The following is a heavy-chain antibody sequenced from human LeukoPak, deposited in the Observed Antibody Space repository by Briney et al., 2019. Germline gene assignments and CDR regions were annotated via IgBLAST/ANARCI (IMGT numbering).Heavy chain of an antibody. CDR1: GFTFSSYA. D-gene: IGHD1-26*01. Sequence: PGGSLRLSCVTSGFTFSSYAMSWVRQAPGKGLEWVSVISGSGGTTYYADSVKGRFTISRDNSKSTLYLQMNSLRAEGTAVYYCAKDISGSTSYSYHYGMDVWGQGTTVTVSS. CDR2: ISGSGGTT. CDR3: AKDISGSTSYSYHYGMDV. J-gene: IGHJ6*02. V-gene: IGHV3-23*01.